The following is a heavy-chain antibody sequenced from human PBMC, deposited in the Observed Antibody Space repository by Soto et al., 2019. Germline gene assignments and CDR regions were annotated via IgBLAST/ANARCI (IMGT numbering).Heavy chain of an antibody. Sequence: PGGSLRLSCAASGFTFSSYAMSWVRQAPGKGLEWVSAISGSGGSTYYADSVKGRFTISRDNSKNTLYLQMNSLRAEDTAVYYCAKDGVDYGDYLGSAWFDPWGQGTLVTVSS. V-gene: IGHV3-23*01. CDR1: GFTFSSYA. CDR2: ISGSGGST. J-gene: IGHJ5*02. CDR3: AKDGVDYGDYLGSAWFDP. D-gene: IGHD4-17*01.